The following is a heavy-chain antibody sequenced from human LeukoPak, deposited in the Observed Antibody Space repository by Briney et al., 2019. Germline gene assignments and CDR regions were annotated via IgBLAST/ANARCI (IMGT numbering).Heavy chain of an antibody. CDR2: FYYSGST. J-gene: IGHJ3*01. CDR3: ARHERGKNAFNL. CDR1: GGSISSSSHS. Sequence: SETLSLTCTVSGGSISSSSHSWGWIRQPPGKGLEWIGSFYYSGSTYYNPSLKSRVTISVDTSKNQFSLKMSSVTAADTAVYYCARHERGKNAFNLWGQGTMVTVSS. V-gene: IGHV4-39*01.